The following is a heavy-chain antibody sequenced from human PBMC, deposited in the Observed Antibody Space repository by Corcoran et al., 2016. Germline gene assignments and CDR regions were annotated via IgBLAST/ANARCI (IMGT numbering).Heavy chain of an antibody. Sequence: EVQLVESGGGLVQPGGSLRLSCAASEFSFSSYWMTWVRQAPGKGLEWVANIKQDGSEKYYVDSVKGRFTISRDNAKNSLYLQMNSLRAEDTAVYYCASEGAAGDNGFDPWGQGTLVTVSS. CDR2: IKQDGSEK. CDR1: EFSFSSYW. J-gene: IGHJ5*02. V-gene: IGHV3-7*03. D-gene: IGHD6-13*01. CDR3: ASEGAAGDNGFDP.